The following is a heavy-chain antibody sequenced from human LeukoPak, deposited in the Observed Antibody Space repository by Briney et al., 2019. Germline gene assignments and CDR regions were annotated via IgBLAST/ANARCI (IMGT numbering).Heavy chain of an antibody. J-gene: IGHJ2*01. Sequence: GESLKISCKGSGYSFTSYWIGWVRQMPGKGLEWMGIIYPGDSDTRYSPSFQGQVTISADKSISTAYLQWSSLKASDTAMYYCAGSGYSNYHGDNWYFDLWGRGTLVTVSS. CDR2: IYPGDSDT. CDR1: GYSFTSYW. V-gene: IGHV5-51*01. D-gene: IGHD4-11*01. CDR3: AGSGYSNYHGDNWYFDL.